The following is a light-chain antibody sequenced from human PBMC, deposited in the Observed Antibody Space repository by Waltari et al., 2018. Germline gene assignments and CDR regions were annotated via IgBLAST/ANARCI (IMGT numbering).Light chain of an antibody. Sequence: QSVLTQPPSVSESPGQRVSISCSGSTSNIGNKAVTWYHPVPGRAPKLVIYYDDLLFSGVSDRFSGSKSGTSASLAISGLQSEDEGDYYCSAWDDSLNGVVFGGGTKLTVL. V-gene: IGLV1-36*01. CDR2: YDD. J-gene: IGLJ2*01. CDR3: SAWDDSLNGVV. CDR1: TSNIGNKA.